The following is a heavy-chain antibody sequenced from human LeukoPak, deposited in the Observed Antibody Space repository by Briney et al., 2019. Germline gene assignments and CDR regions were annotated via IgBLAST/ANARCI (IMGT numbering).Heavy chain of an antibody. J-gene: IGHJ4*02. CDR2: IYTSGST. CDR1: GDSISSYY. D-gene: IGHD7-27*01. Sequence: PSETLSLTCAVSGDSISSYYWSWIRQPAGKGLEWIGRIYTSGSTNYNPSLKSRVTISADTSKNQFSLKLISVTAADTAVYYCASRKLGNDYWGQGTLVTVSS. CDR3: ASRKLGNDY. V-gene: IGHV4-4*07.